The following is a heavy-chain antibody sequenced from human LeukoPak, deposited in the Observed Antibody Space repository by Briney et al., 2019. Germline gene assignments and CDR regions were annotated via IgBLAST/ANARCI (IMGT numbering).Heavy chain of an antibody. V-gene: IGHV3-48*01. CDR2: ISGSSGTI. J-gene: IGHJ6*03. Sequence: GGSLRLSCAASGFSFSTYSMNWVSQAPGKGLEWVSYISGSSGTIYYADSVKGRFTMSRDNAKNSLYLQMNSLRAEDTAVYYCARISDSFYMDVWGKGATVTVSS. CDR1: GFSFSTYS. CDR3: ARISDSFYMDV. D-gene: IGHD2-21*01.